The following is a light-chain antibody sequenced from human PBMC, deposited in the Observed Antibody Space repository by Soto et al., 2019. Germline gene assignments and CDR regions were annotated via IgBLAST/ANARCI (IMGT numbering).Light chain of an antibody. CDR2: AAS. J-gene: IGKJ1*01. CDR1: QSISSS. Sequence: DLQMTQSPSSLSASVGDRVTISCRASQSISSSLNWYQQKVGKAPKPLIYAASSLQSGVPSRFSGSGSGTDFTLTISSLQPEDFATYYCQQGYNTPRTFGQGTRVEIK. CDR3: QQGYNTPRT. V-gene: IGKV1-39*01.